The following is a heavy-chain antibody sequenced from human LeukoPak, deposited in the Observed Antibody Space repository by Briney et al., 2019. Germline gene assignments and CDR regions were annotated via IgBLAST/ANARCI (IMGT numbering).Heavy chain of an antibody. CDR1: GFTFSSYG. CDR3: ATSDCGDDCYHLSYYYYYMDV. CDR2: IRYDGSNK. J-gene: IGHJ6*03. D-gene: IGHD2-21*02. V-gene: IGHV3-30*02. Sequence: GGSLRLSCAASGFTFSSYGMHWVRQAPGKGLEWVAFIRYDGSNKYYADSVKGRFTISRDNSKNTLYLQMNSLRAEDTAVYYCATSDCGDDCYHLSYYYYYMDVWGKGTTVTISS.